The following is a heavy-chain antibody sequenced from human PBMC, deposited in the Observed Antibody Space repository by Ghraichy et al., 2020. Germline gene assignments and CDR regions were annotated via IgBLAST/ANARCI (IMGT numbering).Heavy chain of an antibody. D-gene: IGHD3-22*01. Sequence: GSLRLSCAVYGGSFSGYYWSWIRQPPGKGLEWIGEINHSGSTNYNPSLKSRVTISVDTSKNQFSLKLSSVTAADTAVYYCARGGRYYDSNWFDPWGQGTLVTVSS. CDR2: INHSGST. V-gene: IGHV4-34*01. CDR3: ARGGRYYDSNWFDP. J-gene: IGHJ5*02. CDR1: GGSFSGYY.